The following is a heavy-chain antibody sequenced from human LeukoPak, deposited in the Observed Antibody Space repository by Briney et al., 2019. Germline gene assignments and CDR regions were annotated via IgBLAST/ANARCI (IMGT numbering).Heavy chain of an antibody. CDR3: ARAGPKWLGGSDY. CDR1: GGSINGYY. J-gene: IGHJ4*02. V-gene: IGHV4-59*01. CDR2: TYYDGAA. D-gene: IGHD6-19*01. Sequence: SETLSLTCTVSGGSINGYYWSWFRQSPGKGLEWIGYTYYDGAANYNPSLQSRVTISVDTSMNHFSLRLSSVIAADTAVYYCARAGPKWLGGSDYWGQGTLVTVSS.